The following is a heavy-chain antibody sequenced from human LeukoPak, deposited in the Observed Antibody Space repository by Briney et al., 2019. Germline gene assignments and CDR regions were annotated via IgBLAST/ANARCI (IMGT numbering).Heavy chain of an antibody. Sequence: GGSLRLSCAASGFTFSSYAMSWVRQAPGKGLEWVSAISGSGDRTRYADSMKGRFTISRDDAKNTLYLQMNSLRAEDTAVYHRAKSDCSDVYCYVRDYWGQGTLVTVSS. CDR3: AKSDCSDVYCYVRDY. D-gene: IGHD2-15*01. J-gene: IGHJ4*02. V-gene: IGHV3-23*01. CDR2: ISGSGDRT. CDR1: GFTFSSYA.